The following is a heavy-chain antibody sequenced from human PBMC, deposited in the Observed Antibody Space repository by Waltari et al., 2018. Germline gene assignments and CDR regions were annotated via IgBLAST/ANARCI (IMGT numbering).Heavy chain of an antibody. CDR3: ARDRGRGLYLDT. CDR2: VRGSGTT. CDR1: GHSLSSSYV. D-gene: IGHD2-15*01. J-gene: IGHJ5*02. V-gene: IGHV4-4*02. Sequence: QLQLQESGPGLVKPSGTLSLSCALSGHSLSSSYVWNWVRQSPQKGLEWMGQVRGSGTTNYNPSFASRVTISLDTSNNQFSMKVTSATAADTAVYYCARDRGRGLYLDTWGPGILVSVSP.